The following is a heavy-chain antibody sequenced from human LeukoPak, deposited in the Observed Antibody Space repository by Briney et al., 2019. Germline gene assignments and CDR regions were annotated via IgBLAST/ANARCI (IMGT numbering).Heavy chain of an antibody. V-gene: IGHV4-34*01. CDR2: INHSGST. J-gene: IGHJ4*02. D-gene: IGHD6-19*01. Sequence: SETLSLTCAVYGGSFSGYYWSWIRQPPVKGLEWIGEINHSGSTNYNPSLKSRVTISVDTSKNQFSLKLSSVTAADTAVYYCARGRSGEWLVHDAYYFDYWGQGTLVTVSS. CDR3: ARGRSGEWLVHDAYYFDY. CDR1: GGSFSGYY.